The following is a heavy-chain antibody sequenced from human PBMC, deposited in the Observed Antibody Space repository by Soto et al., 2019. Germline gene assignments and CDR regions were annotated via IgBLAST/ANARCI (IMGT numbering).Heavy chain of an antibody. Sequence: QVQLQESGPGLVKPSQTLSLTCTVSGGSISSGGYYWSWIRQHPGKGLEWIGYIYYSGSTYYNPSRKSRGTXXVXTXXNQFSLKLSSVTAADTAVYYWARENDDFRGYGMDVWGQGTTVTVSS. CDR3: ARENDDFRGYGMDV. V-gene: IGHV4-31*03. CDR2: IYYSGST. CDR1: GGSISSGGYY. J-gene: IGHJ6*02. D-gene: IGHD3-3*01.